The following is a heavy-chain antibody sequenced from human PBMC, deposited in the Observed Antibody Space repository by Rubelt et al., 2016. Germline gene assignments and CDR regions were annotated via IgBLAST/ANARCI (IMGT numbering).Heavy chain of an antibody. Sequence: QVQLVQSGAEVKKPGASVKVSCKVSGDSLSNYAISWVRQAPGQGLEWMGGIIPIYGTTNYAQKFQGRVTVTADDSKGTAYVELSSLKSEETAVYYCARDGDGYNFGYWGQGTLVTVSS. CDR3: ARDGDGYNFGY. CDR2: IIPIYGTT. V-gene: IGHV1-69*13. CDR1: GDSLSNYA. J-gene: IGHJ4*02. D-gene: IGHD5-24*01.